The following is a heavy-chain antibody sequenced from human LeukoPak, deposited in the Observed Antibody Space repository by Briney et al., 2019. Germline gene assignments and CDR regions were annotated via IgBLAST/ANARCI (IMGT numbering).Heavy chain of an antibody. V-gene: IGHV4-39*01. Sequence: SETLSLTCTVSGGSISRNNYYWGWIRQPPGKGLEWIGSIYYSGSTYYNPSLKSRLTISVDTSRTQFSLNLGSVTAADTAVYYCARHSPVPTVVTPSLIDYWGQGTLVTVSS. J-gene: IGHJ4*02. CDR2: IYYSGST. D-gene: IGHD4-23*01. CDR3: ARHSPVPTVVTPSLIDY. CDR1: GGSISRNNYY.